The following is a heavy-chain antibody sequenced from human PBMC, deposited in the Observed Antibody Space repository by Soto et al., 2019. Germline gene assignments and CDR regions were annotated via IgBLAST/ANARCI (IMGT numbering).Heavy chain of an antibody. Sequence: VDPGTASWKASGYTLTGDDMHWVRQVPGQGLEWMRKINPSGGSTRDAQKFQGRGTMTRDTSTSTVYMELSSLRSKDTAVYYWARRVVIGSYFIYWGQGTPVSVS. CDR1: GYTLTGDD. J-gene: IGHJ4*02. D-gene: IGHD3-3*01. V-gene: IGHV1-46*01. CDR2: INPSGGST. CDR3: ARRVVIGSYFIY.